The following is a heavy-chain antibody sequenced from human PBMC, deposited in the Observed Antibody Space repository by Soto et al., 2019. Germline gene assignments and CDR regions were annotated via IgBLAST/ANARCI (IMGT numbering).Heavy chain of an antibody. J-gene: IGHJ6*04. V-gene: IGHV3-33*01. CDR3: ARDRVEMATIVRPPGY. D-gene: IGHD5-12*01. CDR1: GFTFSSYG. CDR2: IWYDGSYK. Sequence: LRLSFAASGFTFSSYGMHWFRQAPGKGLEWVAVIWYDGSYKYYADSVKGRFTITRDNSKNTLYLQVSSLRAEDTAVYYCARDRVEMATIVRPPGYGGKGNTVTVSS.